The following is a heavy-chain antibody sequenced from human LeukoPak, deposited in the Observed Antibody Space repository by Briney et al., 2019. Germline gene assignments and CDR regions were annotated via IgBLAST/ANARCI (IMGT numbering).Heavy chain of an antibody. D-gene: IGHD5-24*01. V-gene: IGHV3-30*18. J-gene: IGHJ4*02. CDR2: ISYDGSNN. Sequence: GGSLRLSCAASGFTFSSYGMHWVRQAPGKGLEWVAVISYDGSNNYYADSVKGRFTISRDNSKNTLYLQMNSLRAEDTAVYYCAKSGYNHFDYWGQGTLVTVSS. CDR1: GFTFSSYG. CDR3: AKSGYNHFDY.